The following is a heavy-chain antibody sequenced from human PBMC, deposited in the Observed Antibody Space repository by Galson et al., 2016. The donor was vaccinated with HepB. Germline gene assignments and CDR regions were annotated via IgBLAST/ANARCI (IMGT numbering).Heavy chain of an antibody. V-gene: IGHV3-23*01. Sequence: SLRLSCAASGFTFNTFSMNWVRQAPGKGLEWVSSITRSGGDTYYADSVKGRFTISRDSSKNTLYLQMNSLRPEDTALYYCAKDHHDYGDPWYFDLWGRGTLDTVSS. CDR1: GFTFNTFS. CDR3: AKDHHDYGDPWYFDL. D-gene: IGHD4-17*01. CDR2: ITRSGGDT. J-gene: IGHJ2*01.